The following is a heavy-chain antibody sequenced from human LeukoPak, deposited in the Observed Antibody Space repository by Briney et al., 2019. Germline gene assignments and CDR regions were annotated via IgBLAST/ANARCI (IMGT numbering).Heavy chain of an antibody. Sequence: PGGSLRLSCAASGFTFSNAWMSWVRQAPGKGLEWVGRIKSKTDGGTTDYAAPVKGRFTISRDDSKNTLYLRMNSLKTEDTAVYYCTTAATGSIVPAAMLGYWGQGTLVTVSS. J-gene: IGHJ4*02. CDR2: IKSKTDGGTT. CDR1: GFTFSNAW. D-gene: IGHD2-2*01. CDR3: TTAATGSIVPAAMLGY. V-gene: IGHV3-15*01.